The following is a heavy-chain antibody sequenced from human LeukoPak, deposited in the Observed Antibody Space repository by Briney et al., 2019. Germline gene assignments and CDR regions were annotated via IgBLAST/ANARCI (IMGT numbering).Heavy chain of an antibody. J-gene: IGHJ4*02. V-gene: IGHV1-2*02. CDR3: ARAAYVGANSWPGY. D-gene: IGHD3-10*02. CDR1: GYTFTDYY. CDR2: INPNTGDA. Sequence: ASVKVSCKASGYTFTDYYMHWVRQAPGQGLGWLGWINPNTGDANYAQKFQGRVTMTRDTSISTAYMELSRLASDDTAFYYCARAAYVGANSWPGYWGQGTLVTDSS.